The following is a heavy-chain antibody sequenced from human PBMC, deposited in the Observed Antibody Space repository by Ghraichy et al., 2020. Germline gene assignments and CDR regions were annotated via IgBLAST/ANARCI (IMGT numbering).Heavy chain of an antibody. D-gene: IGHD3-3*01. CDR1: GFTFSSYW. CDR2: IKQDGSEK. J-gene: IGHJ6*02. Sequence: GGSLRLSCAASGFTFSSYWMSWVRQAPGKGLEWVANIKQDGSEKYYVDSVKGRFTISRDNAKNSLYLQMNSLRAEDTAVYYCARGVDDFWSGNRGVYYYYGMDVWGQGTTVTVSS. V-gene: IGHV3-7*01. CDR3: ARGVDDFWSGNRGVYYYYGMDV.